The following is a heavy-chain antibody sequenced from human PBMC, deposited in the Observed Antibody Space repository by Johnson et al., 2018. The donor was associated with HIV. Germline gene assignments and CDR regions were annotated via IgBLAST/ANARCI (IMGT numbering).Heavy chain of an antibody. CDR1: GFTFSSYG. CDR3: AKDQSYYDSSAPHDAFGI. V-gene: IGHV3-23*04. Sequence: VQVVESGGGVVQPGGSLRLSCAASGFTFSSYGMHWVRQAPGKGLEWVSTISDKGGRTYYADSVRVRFTISRDNSKNTLYVQMNSLRAEDTAVYYCAKDQSYYDSSAPHDAFGIWGQGTMVTVSS. CDR2: ISDKGGRT. J-gene: IGHJ3*02. D-gene: IGHD3-22*01.